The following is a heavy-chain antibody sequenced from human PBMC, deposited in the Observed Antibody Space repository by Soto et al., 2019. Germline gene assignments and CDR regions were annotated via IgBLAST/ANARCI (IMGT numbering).Heavy chain of an antibody. D-gene: IGHD3-10*01. CDR2: ISGSGGST. V-gene: IGHV3-23*01. CDR1: GFTFSSYA. CDR3: ASLWFGELLSPYYYYMDV. J-gene: IGHJ6*03. Sequence: GGSLRLSCAASGFTFSSYAMSWVRQAPGKGLEWVSAISGSGGSTYYADSVKGRFTISRDNSKNTLYLQMNSLRAEDTAVYYCASLWFGELLSPYYYYMDVWGKGTTVTVSS.